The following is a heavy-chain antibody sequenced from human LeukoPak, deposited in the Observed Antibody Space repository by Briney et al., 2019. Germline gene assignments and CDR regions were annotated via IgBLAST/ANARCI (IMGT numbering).Heavy chain of an antibody. CDR3: AKDERNWNYNLASQTYD. D-gene: IGHD1-7*01. Sequence: GGSLRLSCAASGFTFSSYAMSWVRQAPGKGLEWVSAISGSGGSTYYADSVKGRFTISRDNSKNTLYLQMNSLRAEDAAVYYCAKDERNWNYNLASQTYDWGQGTLVTVSS. J-gene: IGHJ4*02. CDR1: GFTFSSYA. V-gene: IGHV3-23*01. CDR2: ISGSGGST.